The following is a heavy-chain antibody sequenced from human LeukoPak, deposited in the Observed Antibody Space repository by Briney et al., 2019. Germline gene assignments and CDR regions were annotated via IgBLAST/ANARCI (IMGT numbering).Heavy chain of an antibody. Sequence: GGSLRLSCAASGFTFSSYEMNWVRQAPGKGLEWVSSISSSSSYIYYADSVKGRFTISRDNAKNSLYLQMNSLRAEDTAVYYCARDDSSWYGASIPFYHDAFDIWGQGTMVTVSS. CDR2: ISSSSSYI. V-gene: IGHV3-21*01. D-gene: IGHD6-13*01. CDR1: GFTFSSYE. CDR3: ARDDSSWYGASIPFYHDAFDI. J-gene: IGHJ3*02.